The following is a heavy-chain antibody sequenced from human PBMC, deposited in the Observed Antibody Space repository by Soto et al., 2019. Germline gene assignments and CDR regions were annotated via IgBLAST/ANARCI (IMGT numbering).Heavy chain of an antibody. J-gene: IGHJ6*02. D-gene: IGHD3-10*01. Sequence: GGSLRLSCAASGFTFSSYEMNWVRQAPGKGLEWVPYISSSGSTIYYADSVKGRFTISRDNAKNSLYLQMNSLRAEDTAVYYCARELWFGEPYYYYGMDVWGQGTTVTVSS. CDR1: GFTFSSYE. V-gene: IGHV3-48*03. CDR3: ARELWFGEPYYYYGMDV. CDR2: ISSSGSTI.